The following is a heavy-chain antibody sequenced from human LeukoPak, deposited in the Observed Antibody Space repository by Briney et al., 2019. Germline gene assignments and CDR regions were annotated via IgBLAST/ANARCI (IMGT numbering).Heavy chain of an antibody. CDR1: GYTFTSYD. J-gene: IGHJ4*02. CDR2: MNPNSGNT. D-gene: IGHD3-10*01. CDR3: ARGIYRTRARSMVRGVTYYFDY. Sequence: ASVKVSCKASGYTFTSYDINWVRQATGQGLEWMGWMNPNSGNTGYAQKFQGRVTMTRNTSISTAYMELSSLRSEDTAVYYCARGIYRTRARSMVRGVTYYFDYWGQGTLVTVSS. V-gene: IGHV1-8*01.